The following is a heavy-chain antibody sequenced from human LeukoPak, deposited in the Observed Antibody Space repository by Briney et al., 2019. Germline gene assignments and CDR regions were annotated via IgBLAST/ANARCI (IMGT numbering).Heavy chain of an antibody. Sequence: SGTLSLTCTVSGGSISSGDYYWSWIRQPPGKGLEWIGYIYYSGSTYYNPSLKSRVTISVDTSKNQFSLKLSSVTAADTAVYYCARFRTPDWIDYWGQGTLVTVSS. D-gene: IGHD2-2*03. CDR1: GGSISSGDYY. CDR2: IYYSGST. V-gene: IGHV4-30-4*01. CDR3: ARFRTPDWIDY. J-gene: IGHJ4*02.